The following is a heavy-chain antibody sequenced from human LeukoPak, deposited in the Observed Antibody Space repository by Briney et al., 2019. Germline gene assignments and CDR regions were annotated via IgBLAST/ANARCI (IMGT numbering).Heavy chain of an antibody. CDR3: AKTGDPIIAAAGAGLGAFDI. CDR1: GFTFSSYW. D-gene: IGHD6-13*01. Sequence: GGSLRLSCAASGFTFSSYWMSWVRQAPGKGLEWVANIKQDGSEKYYVDSVKGRFTISRDNSKNTLYLQMNSLRAEDTAVYYCAKTGDPIIAAAGAGLGAFDIWGQGTMVTVSS. J-gene: IGHJ3*02. V-gene: IGHV3-7*03. CDR2: IKQDGSEK.